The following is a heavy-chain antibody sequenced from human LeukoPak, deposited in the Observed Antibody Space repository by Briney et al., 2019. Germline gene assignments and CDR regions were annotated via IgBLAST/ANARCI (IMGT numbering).Heavy chain of an antibody. J-gene: IGHJ1*01. CDR2: IRSKAYGRTT. V-gene: IGHV3-49*04. CDR1: GFTFGDYA. CDR3: TRAAYYDFWSGYYF. Sequence: GGSLRLSCTASGFTFGDYAMSWVRQAPGKGLEWVGFIRSKAYGRTTEHAASVKGRFTISRDDSKSIAYLQMNSLKTEDTAVYYCTRAAYYDFWSGYYFWGQGTLVTVSS. D-gene: IGHD3-3*01.